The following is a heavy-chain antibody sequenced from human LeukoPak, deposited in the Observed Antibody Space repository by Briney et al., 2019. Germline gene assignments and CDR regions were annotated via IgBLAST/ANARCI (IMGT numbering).Heavy chain of an antibody. J-gene: IGHJ4*02. CDR3: ATGRRTVTGNYFDY. CDR2: INSDGSST. D-gene: IGHD4-11*01. Sequence: GGSLRLSCAASGFTFSSYWMHWVRQAPGKGLVWVSRINSDGSSTSYAASVKGRLTISRNNAKNTLYLQKNSMRAEDTAVYYCATGRRTVTGNYFDYWGQGTLVTVSS. V-gene: IGHV3-74*01. CDR1: GFTFSSYW.